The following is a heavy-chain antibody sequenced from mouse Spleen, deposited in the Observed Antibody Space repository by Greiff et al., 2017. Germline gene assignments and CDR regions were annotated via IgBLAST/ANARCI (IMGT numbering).Heavy chain of an antibody. CDR2: IDPSDSYT. CDR3: ARVDGNLFDY. J-gene: IGHJ2*01. D-gene: IGHD2-1*01. CDR1: GYTFTSYW. V-gene: IGHV1-59*01. Sequence: VQLQQPGAELVRPGTSVKLSCKASGYTFTSYWMHWVKQRPGQGLEWIGVIDPSDSYTNYNQKFKGKATLTVDTSSSTAYMQLSSLTSEDSAVYYCARVDGNLFDYWGQGTTLTVSS.